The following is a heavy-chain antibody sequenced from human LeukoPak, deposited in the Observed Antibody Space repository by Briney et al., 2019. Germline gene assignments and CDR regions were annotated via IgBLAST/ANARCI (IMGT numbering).Heavy chain of an antibody. Sequence: GGSLRLSCAASGFTFNTFDMHWARQAPGKGLEWVAVIWYDGSNKYYADSVKGRFTISRDNSKNTLYLQMNSLRAEDTAVYYCARQSSATIVSAFAFWGQGTMVTVSS. V-gene: IGHV3-33*01. J-gene: IGHJ3*01. D-gene: IGHD2-15*01. CDR1: GFTFNTFD. CDR3: ARQSSATIVSAFAF. CDR2: IWYDGSNK.